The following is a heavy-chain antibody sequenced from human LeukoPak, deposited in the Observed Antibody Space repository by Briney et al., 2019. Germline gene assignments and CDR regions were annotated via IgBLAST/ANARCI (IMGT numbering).Heavy chain of an antibody. D-gene: IGHD6-6*01. Sequence: SETLSLTCTVSGGSISSSSYYWSWIRQPPGKGLEWIGYIYYSGSTNYNPSLKSRVTISVDTSKNQFSLKLSSVTAADTAVYYCARDSPSEAARDLRGLDAFDIWGQGTMVTVSS. CDR1: GGSISSSSYY. CDR3: ARDSPSEAARDLRGLDAFDI. J-gene: IGHJ3*02. CDR2: IYYSGST. V-gene: IGHV4-61*01.